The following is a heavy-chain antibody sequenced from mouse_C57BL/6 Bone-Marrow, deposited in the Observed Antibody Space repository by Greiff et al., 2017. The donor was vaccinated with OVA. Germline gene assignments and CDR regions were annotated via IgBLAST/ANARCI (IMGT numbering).Heavy chain of an antibody. CDR3: TRGYSNYDAMDY. D-gene: IGHD2-5*01. CDR1: GYTFTDYD. CDR2: IDPETGGT. Sequence: QVQLQQSGAELVRPGASVTLSCKASGYTFTDYDMHWVKQTPVHGLEWIGAIDPETGGTAYNQKFKGQVILTADKSSSTAYMELRSLTSEDSAVYYCTRGYSNYDAMDYWGQGTAVTVTS. J-gene: IGHJ4*01. V-gene: IGHV1-15*01.